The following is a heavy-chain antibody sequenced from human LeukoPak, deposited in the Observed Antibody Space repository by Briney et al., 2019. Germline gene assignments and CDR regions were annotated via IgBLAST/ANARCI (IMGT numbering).Heavy chain of an antibody. CDR3: XXXXXXXXXGNIWXGPLDY. V-gene: IGHV3-23*01. CDR1: GFSFAKYI. J-gene: IGHJ4*02. D-gene: IGHD3-16*01. Sequence: GGSLRLSCTASGFSFAKYIMTWVRHGPGKGLEWVSSIRGGGDVTFYADSVKGRFTTTRDDSRSTLYLEINSLRADDTGVYYCXXXXXXXXXGNIWXGPLDYWGQGSHVAVSS. CDR2: IRGGGDVT.